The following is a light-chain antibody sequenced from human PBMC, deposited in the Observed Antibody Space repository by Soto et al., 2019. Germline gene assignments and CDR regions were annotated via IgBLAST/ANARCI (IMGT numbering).Light chain of an antibody. J-gene: IGKJ1*01. Sequence: DIQMTQSPSTLSASVGDRVTITSRASQSISSWLAWYQQKPGKAPKLLIYKASSLESGVPSRFSGSGSGTEFTLTISSLQTDDFATYYCQQYNSYWTFGQGTKVDI. CDR3: QQYNSYWT. V-gene: IGKV1-5*03. CDR1: QSISSW. CDR2: KAS.